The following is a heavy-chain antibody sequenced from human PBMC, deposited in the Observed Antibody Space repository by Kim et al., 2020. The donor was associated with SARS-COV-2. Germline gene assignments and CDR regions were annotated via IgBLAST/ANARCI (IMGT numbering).Heavy chain of an antibody. V-gene: IGHV3-11*01. D-gene: IGHD3-10*01. Sequence: GGSLRLSCEVSGFTFIDYSMSWIRRAPGKGLEWVSYISSGGDTMDHADSVRGRFTISRDYAKNSLYLQMSSLRAEDTAVYYCVRGNSWRLLFDSDYYFDFWGQGALVFVSS. CDR2: ISSGGDTM. J-gene: IGHJ4*02. CDR1: GFTFIDYS. CDR3: VRGNSWRLLFDSDYYFDF.